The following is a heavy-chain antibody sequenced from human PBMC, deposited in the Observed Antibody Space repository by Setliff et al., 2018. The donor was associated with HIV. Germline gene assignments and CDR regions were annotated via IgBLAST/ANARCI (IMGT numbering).Heavy chain of an antibody. CDR2: INHSGGT. V-gene: IGHV4-34*01. CDR1: GRSFSGYY. CDR3: ARHEWFGELSTDY. Sequence: SETLSLTCAVYGRSFSGYYWNWIRQSPGKGLEWIGEINHSGGTNYNPSLKSRVTISVDTSKNQFSLKLSSVTAADTAVYYCARHEWFGELSTDYWGQGTLVTVSS. J-gene: IGHJ4*02. D-gene: IGHD3-10*01.